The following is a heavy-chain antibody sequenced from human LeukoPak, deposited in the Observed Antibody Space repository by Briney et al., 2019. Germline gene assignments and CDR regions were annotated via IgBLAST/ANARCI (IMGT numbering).Heavy chain of an antibody. D-gene: IGHD1-1*01. CDR3: ARGPTISETGYFDY. CDR2: INHRGDT. V-gene: IGHV4-34*01. CDR1: GGSFSSYY. J-gene: IGHJ4*03. Sequence: PSETLSLTCAVYGGSFSSYYWSWIRESPGNWLEWIVEINHRGDTNYNPSVKSRVTISVDTSKNQFSLKVTSLTAADTAVYYCARGPTISETGYFDYWGQGTLVTVSS.